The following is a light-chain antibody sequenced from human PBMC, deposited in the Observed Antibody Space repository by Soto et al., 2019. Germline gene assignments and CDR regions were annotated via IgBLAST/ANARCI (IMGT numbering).Light chain of an antibody. V-gene: IGKV1-5*03. CDR3: QQYNSFWT. CDR1: RSISTW. CDR2: ETS. J-gene: IGKJ1*01. Sequence: DIQMTQSPSTLSASVGDRVTITCRASRSISTWLGWYQQKPGKAPKLLIYETSNLEGGVPSRFSGSGSGTEFTLTISGLQPDDIATYFCQQYNSFWTFGQGTKVEIK.